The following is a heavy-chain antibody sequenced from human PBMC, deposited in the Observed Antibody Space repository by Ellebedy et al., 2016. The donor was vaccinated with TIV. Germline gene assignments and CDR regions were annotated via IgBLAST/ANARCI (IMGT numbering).Heavy chain of an antibody. Sequence: ASVKVSXXASGDTFTTYGISWVRQAPGQGLEWMGWIRGYNGDSNYAQKLQGRVSLTTDTSTSTAYMELRRLGSDDTAVYYCAAAYCGGNCYGTYYYYYGMDVWGHGTTVTVSS. J-gene: IGHJ6*02. CDR3: AAAYCGGNCYGTYYYYYGMDV. D-gene: IGHD2-21*02. V-gene: IGHV1-18*01. CDR1: GDTFTTYG. CDR2: IRGYNGDS.